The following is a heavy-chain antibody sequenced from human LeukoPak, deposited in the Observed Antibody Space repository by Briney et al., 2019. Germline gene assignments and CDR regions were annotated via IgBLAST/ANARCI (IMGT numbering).Heavy chain of an antibody. CDR1: GGTFSSYA. CDR3: ARVQSHVLLWFGELLTPGGYYFDY. J-gene: IGHJ4*02. D-gene: IGHD3-10*01. CDR2: IIPIFGTA. V-gene: IGHV1-69*05. Sequence: EASVKVSCKASGGTFSSYAISWVRQAPGQGLEWMGRIIPIFGTANYAQKFQGRVTITTDESTSTAYMELSSLRSEDTAVYYCARVQSHVLLWFGELLTPGGYYFDYWGQGTLVTVSS.